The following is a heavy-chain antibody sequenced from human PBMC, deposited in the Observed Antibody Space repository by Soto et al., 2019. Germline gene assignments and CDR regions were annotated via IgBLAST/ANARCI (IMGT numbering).Heavy chain of an antibody. V-gene: IGHV1-69*15. Sequence: QVQLVHSGAEVKKPGSSVKVSCQASGGTFSRYSITWVRQAPGHGLEWIGRIIPIFGIASYAQKFQGRVTMHAEESTSTAYMELRSLRADDTAVYYCAREDRDRETGLVPAAIDGMDVWGQGTTVTVSS. CDR3: AREDRDRETGLVPAAIDGMDV. D-gene: IGHD2-2*01. J-gene: IGHJ6*02. CDR2: IIPIFGIA. CDR1: GGTFSRYS.